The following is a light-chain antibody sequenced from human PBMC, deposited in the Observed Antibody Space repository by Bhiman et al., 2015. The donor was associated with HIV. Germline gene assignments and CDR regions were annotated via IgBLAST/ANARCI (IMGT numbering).Light chain of an antibody. CDR2: DVS. J-gene: IGLJ1*01. CDR3: QSYDSSLSRYV. Sequence: QSALTQPASVSGSPGQSITISCTGSGSDVGGYNHVSWYQQHPGKAPKLMIYDVSNRPSGVSNRFSGSKSGNTASLTISGLQAEDEADYYCQSYDSSLSRYVFGTGTKVTVL. CDR1: GSDVGGYNH. V-gene: IGLV2-14*03.